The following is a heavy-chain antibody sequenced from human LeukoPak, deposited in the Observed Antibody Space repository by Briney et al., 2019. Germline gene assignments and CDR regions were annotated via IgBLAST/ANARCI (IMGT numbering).Heavy chain of an antibody. CDR3: AREWDHDAFDI. CDR2: INPNSGGT. J-gene: IGHJ3*02. Sequence: GASVKVSCKASGGTFSSYAISWVRQAPGQGLEWMGWINPNSGGTNYAQKFQGRVTMTRDTSISTAYMELSRLRSDDTAVYYCAREWDHDAFDIWGQGTMVTVSS. V-gene: IGHV1-2*02. D-gene: IGHD1-26*01. CDR1: GGTFSSYA.